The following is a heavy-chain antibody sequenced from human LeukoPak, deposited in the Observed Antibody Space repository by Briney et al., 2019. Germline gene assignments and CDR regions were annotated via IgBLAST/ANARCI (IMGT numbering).Heavy chain of an antibody. Sequence: PSETLSLTCAVYGGSFSGYYWSWIRQPPGKGLEWIGEINHSGSTNYNPSLKSRVTISVDTSKNQSSLKLSSVTAADTAVYYCARHPLPRYCSGGSCYSVGYYMDVWGKGTTVTISS. J-gene: IGHJ6*03. CDR1: GGSFSGYY. V-gene: IGHV4-34*01. CDR3: ARHPLPRYCSGGSCYSVGYYMDV. CDR2: INHSGST. D-gene: IGHD2-15*01.